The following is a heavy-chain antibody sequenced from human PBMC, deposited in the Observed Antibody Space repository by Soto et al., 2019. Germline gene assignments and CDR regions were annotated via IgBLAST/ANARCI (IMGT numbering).Heavy chain of an antibody. CDR1: GGTFSSYA. Sequence: SVKVSCTASGGTFSSYAISWVRQAPGQGLEWMGGIIPIFGTANYAQKFQGRVTITADESTSTAYMELSSLRPEDTALYYCTKARLWGGDGYNSYYYNAMDVWGQGTTVTVSS. J-gene: IGHJ6*02. CDR2: IIPIFGTA. CDR3: TKARLWGGDGYNSYYYNAMDV. V-gene: IGHV1-69*13. D-gene: IGHD3-16*01.